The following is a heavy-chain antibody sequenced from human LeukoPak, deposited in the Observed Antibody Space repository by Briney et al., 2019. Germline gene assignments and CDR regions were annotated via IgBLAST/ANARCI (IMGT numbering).Heavy chain of an antibody. CDR2: IYYSGST. CDR1: GGSISSYY. Sequence: PSETLSLTCTVSGGSISSYYWSWIRQPPGKGLEWIGYIYYSGSTYYNPSLKSRVTISVDTSKNQFSLKLSSVTAADTAVYYCAREVGRYCSSTSCSYYYMDVWGKGTTVTVSS. D-gene: IGHD2-2*01. V-gene: IGHV4-59*12. J-gene: IGHJ6*03. CDR3: AREVGRYCSSTSCSYYYMDV.